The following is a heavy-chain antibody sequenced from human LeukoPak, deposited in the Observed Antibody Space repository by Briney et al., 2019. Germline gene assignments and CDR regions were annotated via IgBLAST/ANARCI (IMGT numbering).Heavy chain of an antibody. CDR1: GFTFSSYA. V-gene: IGHV3-23*01. CDR2: IGSGSGGTT. CDR3: AKNYESGRRVPYCMDV. J-gene: IGHJ6*02. Sequence: GGSLRLSCAASGFTFSSYARRWVRQAPGKGLEWVAAIGSGSGGTTIYADSVIGRFTISRDNSNNTLYLQMSSPRNEDTAVYYCAKNYESGRRVPYCMDVWGQGTTVTVSS. D-gene: IGHD3-10*01.